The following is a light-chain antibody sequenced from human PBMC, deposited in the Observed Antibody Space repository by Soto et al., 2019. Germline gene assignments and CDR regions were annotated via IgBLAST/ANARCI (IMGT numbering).Light chain of an antibody. V-gene: IGKV1-6*01. CDR2: ATS. J-gene: IGKJ1*01. CDR3: LQDNTFPWT. Sequence: AIQMTQSPSSLSASVGDRVTITCRASQAIRSELGWYQQRPGKAPNLLIYATSSLKSGVPSRFSGSGSGTDCTLTISSLQPEDFATYYCLQDNTFPWTFGQGTKVEVK. CDR1: QAIRSE.